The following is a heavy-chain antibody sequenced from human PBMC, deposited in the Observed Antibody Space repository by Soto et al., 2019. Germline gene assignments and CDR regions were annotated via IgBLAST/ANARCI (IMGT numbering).Heavy chain of an antibody. V-gene: IGHV1-18*01. D-gene: IGHD3-9*01. CDR3: TRENYDILTGYLGRFDP. J-gene: IGHJ5*02. CDR1: GYTFTSYG. CDR2: ISAYNGNT. Sequence: QVQLVQSGAEVKKPGASVKVSCKASGYTFTSYGISWVRQAPGQGLEWMGWISAYNGNTNYAQKLQGRVTMTTDTSTSTAYMELRSLRSDDTAVYYCTRENYDILTGYLGRFDPWGQGTLVTVSS.